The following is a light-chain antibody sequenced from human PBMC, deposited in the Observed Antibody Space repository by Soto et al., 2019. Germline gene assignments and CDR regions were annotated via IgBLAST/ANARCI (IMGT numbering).Light chain of an antibody. J-gene: IGKJ1*01. V-gene: IGKV1-39*01. CDR2: AAS. CDR3: QQSYSKPPK. Sequence: ILLIQAPSSVSTSLVYTGTITCRASQSISSYLNWYQQKPGKAPKLLIYAASSLQSGVPSRFSGSGSGTDFTLTISSLQPEDFATYRCQQSYSKPPKFAQGTKVDIK. CDR1: QSISSY.